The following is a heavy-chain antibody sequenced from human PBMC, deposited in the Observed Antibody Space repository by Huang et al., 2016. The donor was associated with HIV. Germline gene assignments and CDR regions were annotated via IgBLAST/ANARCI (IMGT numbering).Heavy chain of an antibody. V-gene: IGHV1-69*13. CDR2: IIPRFGTR. J-gene: IGHJ3*01. D-gene: IGHD3-16*01. CDR1: GGSFNNFG. CDR3: AKRGGAWGSPYAFDL. Sequence: QVQLVQSGAEVRKPGSSVKVSCRASGGSFNNFGINWVRQAPGQGLEWRGGIIPRFGTRNDAQRFQGRATITADETTGVVYMELSSLRSDDTAVYFCAKRGGAWGSPYAFDLWGPGTMVTVSS.